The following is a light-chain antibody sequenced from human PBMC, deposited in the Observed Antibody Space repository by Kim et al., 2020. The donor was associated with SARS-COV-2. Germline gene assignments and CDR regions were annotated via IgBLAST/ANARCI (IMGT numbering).Light chain of an antibody. J-gene: IGKJ2*01. V-gene: IGKV3-20*01. Sequence: EIVLTQSPGTLSLSPGQGATLSCRASESVSSGNLAWYQQKPGQAPRLLIYGTSSRATGIPDRFSGGGSGTDFTLTISRLEPEDFAVYQCQQYADLPYTFGQGTKVDIK. CDR1: ESVSSGN. CDR3: QQYADLPYT. CDR2: GTS.